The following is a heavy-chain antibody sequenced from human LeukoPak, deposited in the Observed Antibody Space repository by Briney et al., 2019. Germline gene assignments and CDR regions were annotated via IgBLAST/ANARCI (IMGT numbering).Heavy chain of an antibody. CDR1: GFTFSDHY. CDR3: ARVRERSFFDY. Sequence: QPGGSLRLSCAVSGFTFSDHYMDWVRQAPGKGLEWVGRSRNKANSYTTEYAASVKGRFTVSRDDSKNSLYLQMNSLKSEDTAVYYCARVRERSFFDYWGQGTLVTVSS. CDR2: SRNKANSYTT. V-gene: IGHV3-72*01. J-gene: IGHJ4*02.